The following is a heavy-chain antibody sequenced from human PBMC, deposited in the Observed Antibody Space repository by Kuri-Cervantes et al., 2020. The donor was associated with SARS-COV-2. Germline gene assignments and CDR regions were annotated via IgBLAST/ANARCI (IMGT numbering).Heavy chain of an antibody. J-gene: IGHJ6*02. Sequence: ASVKASCQASRHTFPDYSNYYMYWVRQAPGQGLEWMGWINPNSGGTNYAQNFQGWVTMTRDTSISTAYMELSRLRSDDTAVYYCARGMVRGIIQYYYYAMDVWGQGTTVTVSS. CDR3: ARGMVRGIIQYYYYAMDV. D-gene: IGHD3-10*01. V-gene: IGHV1-2*04. CDR2: INPNSGGT. CDR1: RHTFPDYSNYY.